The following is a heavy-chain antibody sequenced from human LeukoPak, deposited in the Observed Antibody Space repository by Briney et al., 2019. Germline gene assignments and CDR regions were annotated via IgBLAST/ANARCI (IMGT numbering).Heavy chain of an antibody. V-gene: IGHV4-39*01. D-gene: IGHD3-10*01. Sequence: PSETVSLTCTVSGDSISSTSYYWDWIRQPPGKGLEWIGSIYNSGTTYYNPSLKSRVTISVDTSKNQFSLKVSTVTAADTDVYFCASRVYGLGSFDYWGQQSLVTVSS. J-gene: IGHJ5*01. CDR3: ASRVYGLGSFDY. CDR2: IYNSGTT. CDR1: GDSISSTSYY.